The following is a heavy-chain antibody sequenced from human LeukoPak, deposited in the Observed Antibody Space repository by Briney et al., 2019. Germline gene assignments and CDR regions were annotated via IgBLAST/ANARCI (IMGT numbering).Heavy chain of an antibody. Sequence: GGSLRLSCTGSGFSFTSYWMGWVRQMPGKGLEWVGIIYPGDCDTSYSASLKGQVTISADKSISTAYLQLNSLKASDTAIYYCARHGVRSYDFWGCYRKNWFDPCGQGTLVTVS. J-gene: IGHJ5*02. V-gene: IGHV5-51*01. CDR3: ARHGVRSYDFWGCYRKNWFDP. D-gene: IGHD3-3*01. CDR2: IYPGDCDT. CDR1: GFSFTSYW.